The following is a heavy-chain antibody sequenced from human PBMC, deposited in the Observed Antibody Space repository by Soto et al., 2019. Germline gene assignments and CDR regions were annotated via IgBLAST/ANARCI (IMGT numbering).Heavy chain of an antibody. D-gene: IGHD2-21*02. Sequence: PVGSLRLSCAASGFNVNSDYMNWVLQTPGKGLEWVASIYSGETTYYADSVRGRFTISSDKSKNTLYFQLSSLRIEDTAVYYCTRDGRGLGRLSLFEYWGQGVLVTVSA. J-gene: IGHJ4*02. CDR2: IYSGETT. CDR3: TRDGRGLGRLSLFEY. CDR1: GFNVNSDY. V-gene: IGHV3-53*01.